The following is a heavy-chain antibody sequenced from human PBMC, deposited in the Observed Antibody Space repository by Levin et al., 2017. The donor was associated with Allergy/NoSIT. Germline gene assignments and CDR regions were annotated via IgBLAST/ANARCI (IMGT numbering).Heavy chain of an antibody. V-gene: IGHV4-34*01. J-gene: IGHJ4*02. Sequence: PSETLSLTCAVYGGSFSGYYWSWIRQPPGKGLEWIGEINHSGSTNYNPSLKSRVTISVDTSKNQFSLKLSSVTAADTAVYYCARGGNLWYSSSWYFDYWGQGTLVTVSS. D-gene: IGHD6-13*01. CDR2: INHSGST. CDR3: ARGGNLWYSSSWYFDY. CDR1: GGSFSGYY.